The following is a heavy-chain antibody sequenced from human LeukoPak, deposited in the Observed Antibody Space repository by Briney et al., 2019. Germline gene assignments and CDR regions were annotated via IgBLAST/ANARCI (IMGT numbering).Heavy chain of an antibody. CDR1: GGSISSYY. D-gene: IGHD2-15*01. J-gene: IGHJ5*02. V-gene: IGHV4-59*01. CDR2: IYYSGST. Sequence: PSETLSLTCTVSGGSISSYYWSWIRQPPGKGLEWIGYIYYSGSTNYNPSFKSRVTISVDTSKNQFSLKLSSVTAADTAVYYCARVRGYCSGGSCWDWFDPWGQGTLVTVSS. CDR3: ARVRGYCSGGSCWDWFDP.